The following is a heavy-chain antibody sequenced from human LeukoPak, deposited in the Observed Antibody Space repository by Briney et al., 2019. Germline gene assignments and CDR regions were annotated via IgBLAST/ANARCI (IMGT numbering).Heavy chain of an antibody. D-gene: IGHD6-19*01. CDR2: INPNSGGT. CDR1: GYTFTGYY. Sequence: ASVKVSCKASGYTFTGYYMHWVRQAPGQGLEWMGWINPNSGGTNYAQKFRGRVTMTRDTSISTAYMELSRLRSDDTAVYYCARGPRYSSGWDFDYWGQGTLVTVSS. J-gene: IGHJ4*02. V-gene: IGHV1-2*02. CDR3: ARGPRYSSGWDFDY.